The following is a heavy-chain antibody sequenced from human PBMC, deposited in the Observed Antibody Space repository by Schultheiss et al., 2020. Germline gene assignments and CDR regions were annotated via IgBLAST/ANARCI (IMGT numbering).Heavy chain of an antibody. V-gene: IGHV4-34*01. Sequence: LSLTCAVYGGSFSGYYWSWIRQPPGKGLEWIGEINHSGSTNYNPSLKSRVTISVDTSKNQFSLKLSSVTAADTAVYYCARLHFTMVRGVIRGGYFDYWGQGTLVTVSS. CDR2: INHSGST. CDR1: GGSFSGYY. D-gene: IGHD3-10*01. J-gene: IGHJ4*02. CDR3: ARLHFTMVRGVIRGGYFDY.